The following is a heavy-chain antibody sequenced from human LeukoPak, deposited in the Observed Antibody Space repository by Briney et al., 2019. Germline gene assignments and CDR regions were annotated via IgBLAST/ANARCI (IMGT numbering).Heavy chain of an antibody. Sequence: GRSLRLSCAASGFTFSSYGMHWVRQAPGKGLEWVAVISYDGSNKYYADSVKGRFTISRDNAKNSLYLQMNSLRAEDTAVYYCARADRDSDWYIDDCWGQGTLVTVSS. D-gene: IGHD6-19*01. CDR2: ISYDGSNK. CDR1: GFTFSSYG. CDR3: ARADRDSDWYIDDC. V-gene: IGHV3-30*03. J-gene: IGHJ4*02.